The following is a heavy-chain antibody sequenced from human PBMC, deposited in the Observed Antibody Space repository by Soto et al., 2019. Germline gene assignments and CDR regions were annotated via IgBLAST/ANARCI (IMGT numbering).Heavy chain of an antibody. CDR2: ISAYNGNT. Sequence: QVQLVQSGAEVKKPGASVKVSCKASGYTFTSYGISWVRQAPGQGLEWMGWISAYNGNTNYAQKLQGRVTMTTDTSTITAYMELRSLRSDDTAVYYCARDLELVQYYYYGMDVWGQGTTVTVSS. J-gene: IGHJ6*02. D-gene: IGHD6-13*01. CDR1: GYTFTSYG. CDR3: ARDLELVQYYYYGMDV. V-gene: IGHV1-18*01.